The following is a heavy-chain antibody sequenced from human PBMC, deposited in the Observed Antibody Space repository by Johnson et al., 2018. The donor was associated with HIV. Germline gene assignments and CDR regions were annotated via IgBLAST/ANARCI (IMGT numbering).Heavy chain of an antibody. Sequence: QMLLVESGGGVVQPGRSLRLSCAVSGFTFSSFGMHWVRQAPGKGLEWMAVISSAGTDKYYADSVKGRFTISRDNSKNTLYLQMNSLRVDDTAVYYCAKGRNTYGADVCDIWGQGTMVTVSS. V-gene: IGHV3-30*18. D-gene: IGHD4/OR15-4a*01. CDR1: GFTFSSFG. J-gene: IGHJ3*02. CDR3: AKGRNTYGADVCDI. CDR2: ISSAGTDK.